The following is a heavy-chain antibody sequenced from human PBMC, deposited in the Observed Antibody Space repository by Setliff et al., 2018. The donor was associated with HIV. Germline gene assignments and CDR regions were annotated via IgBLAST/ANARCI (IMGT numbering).Heavy chain of an antibody. V-gene: IGHV1-69*10. Sequence: SVKVSCKASGGTFIRYAFNWVRQAPGQGLEWMGEIIPIFGIPSYAQRFQDRVTITADKSTSTIYMELSSLRSDDTAVYYCARGQGVHFWVNDAFDIWGQGTMVTVSS. CDR2: IIPIFGIP. J-gene: IGHJ3*02. D-gene: IGHD3-10*01. CDR3: ARGQGVHFWVNDAFDI. CDR1: GGTFIRYA.